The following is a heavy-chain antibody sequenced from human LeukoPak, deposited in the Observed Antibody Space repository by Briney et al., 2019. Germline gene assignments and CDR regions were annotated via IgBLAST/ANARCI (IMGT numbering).Heavy chain of an antibody. Sequence: GASVKVSCKASGGTFSSYAISWVRQATGQGLEWMGWMNPNSGNTGYAQKFQGRVTMTRNTSISTAYMELSSLRSEDTAVYYCARIAFGQWLVRWGQGTLVTVSS. D-gene: IGHD6-19*01. V-gene: IGHV1-8*02. CDR2: MNPNSGNT. CDR1: GGTFSSYA. CDR3: ARIAFGQWLVR. J-gene: IGHJ4*02.